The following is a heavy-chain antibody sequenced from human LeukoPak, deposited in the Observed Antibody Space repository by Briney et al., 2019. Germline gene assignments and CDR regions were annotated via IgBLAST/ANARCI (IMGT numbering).Heavy chain of an antibody. Sequence: SVKVSCKASGGTFSSYAISWVRQAPGEGLEWVGGIIPIFGTANYAQKFQGRVTITADESTSTAYMELSSLRSEDTAVYYCARSYCSSTSCYMIGEESDDYWGQGTLVTVSS. D-gene: IGHD2-2*02. CDR3: ARSYCSSTSCYMIGEESDDY. CDR2: IIPIFGTA. V-gene: IGHV1-69*13. J-gene: IGHJ4*02. CDR1: GGTFSSYA.